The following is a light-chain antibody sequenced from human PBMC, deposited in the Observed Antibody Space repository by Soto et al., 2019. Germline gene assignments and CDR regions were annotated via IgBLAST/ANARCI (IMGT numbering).Light chain of an antibody. CDR1: QSVSSN. CDR2: GAS. V-gene: IGKV3-15*01. Sequence: EIVMTQSPATLSVSPGERATLSCRASQSVSSNLAWYQQKPGQAPRLLIYGASTRATGTPARFSGSRSGTELTIPISSLHSEHLAVYYCQQYSNWPRPCGQGTKV. CDR3: QQYSNWPRP. J-gene: IGKJ1*01.